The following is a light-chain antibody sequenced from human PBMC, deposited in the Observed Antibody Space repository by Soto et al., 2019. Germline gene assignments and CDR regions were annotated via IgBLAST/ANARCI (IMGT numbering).Light chain of an antibody. Sequence: EVVLTQSPATLSLSPGEGAALSCRASQSVRDFLAWYQQKPGQVPRLLIYEASRRATGIPARFSGSGSGTDFTLVISRLEPEDFAVYYCQQRYNWPWTFGQGNKVEI. CDR2: EAS. CDR1: QSVRDF. V-gene: IGKV3-11*01. J-gene: IGKJ1*01. CDR3: QQRYNWPWT.